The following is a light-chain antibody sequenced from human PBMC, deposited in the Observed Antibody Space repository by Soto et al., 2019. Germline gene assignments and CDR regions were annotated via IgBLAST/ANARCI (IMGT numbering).Light chain of an antibody. Sequence: DIVMTQSPXSXXVSLGERXTINCKSSQSVLYSSNNKNYLAWYQQKPGQPPKLLIYWASTRESGVPDRFSGSGSGTDFTLTISSLQAEDVAVYYCQQYYSTPLTFGGGTKVEIK. CDR3: QQYYSTPLT. V-gene: IGKV4-1*01. CDR1: QSVLYSSNNKNY. CDR2: WAS. J-gene: IGKJ4*01.